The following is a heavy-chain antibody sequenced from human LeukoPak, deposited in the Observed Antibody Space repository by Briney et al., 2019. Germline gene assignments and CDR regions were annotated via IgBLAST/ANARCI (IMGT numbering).Heavy chain of an antibody. V-gene: IGHV3-48*04. CDR2: ISSSSGTL. CDR1: GFTFSNFG. CDR3: ARVQKGIAAAGTGGGWFEP. Sequence: PGGSLRLSCAASGFTFSNFGMNWVRQAPGKGLEWVSYISSSSGTLYYADSVKGRFTISRDNAKNSLYVQMNSLRAEDTAVYYCARVQKGIAAAGTGGGWFEPWGQGTLVTVSA. J-gene: IGHJ5*02. D-gene: IGHD6-13*01.